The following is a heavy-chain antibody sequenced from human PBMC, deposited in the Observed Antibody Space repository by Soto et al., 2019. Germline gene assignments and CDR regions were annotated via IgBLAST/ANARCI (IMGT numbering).Heavy chain of an antibody. CDR3: AREGEMPYSYYGLDV. CDR2: ISGYNGHT. J-gene: IGHJ6*02. V-gene: IGHV1-18*01. Sequence: QVQLVQSGAEVRKPGASVKVSCKASGYTFTTYGISWVRQAPGQGLEWMGWISGYNGHTKYAQKFQGRVTMTTDTSTSTVYMDLRSPRSDDTAVYYCAREGEMPYSYYGLDVWGQGTTVTVSS. D-gene: IGHD3-16*01. CDR1: GYTFTTYG.